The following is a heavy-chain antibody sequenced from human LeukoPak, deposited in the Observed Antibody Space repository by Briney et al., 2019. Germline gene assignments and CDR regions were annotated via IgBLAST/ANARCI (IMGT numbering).Heavy chain of an antibody. V-gene: IGHV4-59*08. D-gene: IGHD5-18*01. CDR3: ASLTAIGEYFDY. CDR1: GGSISSYY. Sequence: PSETLSLTCTVSGGSISSYYWSWIRQPPGKGLEWIGYIYYSGSTNYNPSLKSRVTISVDTSKNQFSLKLSSVTAADTAVYYCASLTAIGEYFDYWGQGTLVTVSS. CDR2: IYYSGST. J-gene: IGHJ4*02.